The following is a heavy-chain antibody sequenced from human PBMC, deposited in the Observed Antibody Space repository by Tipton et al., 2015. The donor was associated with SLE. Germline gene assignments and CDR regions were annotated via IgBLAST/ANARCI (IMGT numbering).Heavy chain of an antibody. CDR2: IYHSGST. J-gene: IGHJ6*02. D-gene: IGHD4-17*01. V-gene: IGHV4-38-2*01. CDR3: ARGEGCYGDYGEDLNCYYAMDV. CDR1: GYSISSGYY. Sequence: GLVKPSETLSLTCAVSGYSISSGYYWGWIRQPPGKGLEWIGSIYHSGSTYYNPSLKSRVTVSVDTSKNQFSLKLSSVTAADTAVYYCARGEGCYGDYGEDLNCYYAMDVWGQGTTVTVSS.